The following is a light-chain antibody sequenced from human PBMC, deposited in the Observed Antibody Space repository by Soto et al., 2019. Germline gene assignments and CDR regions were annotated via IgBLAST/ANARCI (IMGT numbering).Light chain of an antibody. CDR2: DVS. J-gene: IGLJ2*01. Sequence: QSALTQPRSVSGSPGQSVTISCTGTSSDVGGYNYVSWYQQHPGKAPKLMIYDVSKRPSGVPDRFSGSKSGTTASLTISGLQSEDEADYYCSSCAGSYTFGVFGGGTKLTVL. CDR1: SSDVGGYNY. V-gene: IGLV2-11*01. CDR3: SSCAGSYTFGV.